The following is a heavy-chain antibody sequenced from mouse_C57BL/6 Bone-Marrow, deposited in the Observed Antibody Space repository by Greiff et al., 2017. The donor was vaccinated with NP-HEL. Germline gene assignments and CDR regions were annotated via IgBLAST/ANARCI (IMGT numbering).Heavy chain of an antibody. V-gene: IGHV1-81*01. CDR1: GYTFTSYG. CDR3: ARDYYGSSTWFAY. D-gene: IGHD1-1*01. CDR2: IYPRSGNT. Sequence: QVQLQQSGAELARPGASVKLSCKASGYTFTSYGISWVKQRTGQGLEWIGEIYPRSGNTYYNEKFKGKATLTADKSSSTAYMELRSLTSADSAVYFCARDYYGSSTWFAYWGQGTLVTVSA. J-gene: IGHJ3*01.